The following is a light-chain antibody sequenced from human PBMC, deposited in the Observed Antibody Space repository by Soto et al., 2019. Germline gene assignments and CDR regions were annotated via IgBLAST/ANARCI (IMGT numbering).Light chain of an antibody. CDR3: AGWDASLNGPV. CDR2: SNN. CDR1: SSNIGRNT. J-gene: IGLJ2*01. V-gene: IGLV1-44*01. Sequence: QSVLTQPPSASGTPGQRVTISCSGSSSNIGRNTVNWYQQLPGTAPKLLIYSNNQRPSGVPDRFSGSKSGTSGSLAISGLQSDDEADYYCAGWDASLNGPVFGGGTKLTVL.